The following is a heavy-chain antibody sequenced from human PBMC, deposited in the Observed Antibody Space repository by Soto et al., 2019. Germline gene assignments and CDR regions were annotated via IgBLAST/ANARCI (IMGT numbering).Heavy chain of an antibody. D-gene: IGHD3-10*01. CDR1: GYTFSSYG. J-gene: IGHJ4*02. Sequence: QVQLVQSGAEVKKPGASVKVSCKASGYTFSSYGISWVRQAPGQGLEWMGWISAYNGNTNYARKLQGRVTMTTDTSTSTAYMDLRSLRSDDTAIYYCARDKGDGSGSYYGYWGQGTLVTVSS. CDR2: ISAYNGNT. V-gene: IGHV1-18*01. CDR3: ARDKGDGSGSYYGY.